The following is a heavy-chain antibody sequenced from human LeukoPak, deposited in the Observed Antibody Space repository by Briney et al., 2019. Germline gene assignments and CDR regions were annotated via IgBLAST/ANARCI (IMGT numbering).Heavy chain of an antibody. CDR1: GGSISSSSYY. CDR2: IYYSGST. V-gene: IGHV4-39*07. Sequence: SETLSLTCTVSGGSISSSSYYWGWIRQPPGKGLEWIGSIYYSGSTYYNPSLKSRVTISVDTSKNQFSLKLSSVTAADTAVYYCAREEVGWFDPWGQGTLVTVSS. D-gene: IGHD1-26*01. CDR3: AREEVGWFDP. J-gene: IGHJ5*02.